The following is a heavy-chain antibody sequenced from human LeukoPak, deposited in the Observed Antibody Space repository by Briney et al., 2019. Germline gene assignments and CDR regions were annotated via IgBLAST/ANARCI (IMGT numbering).Heavy chain of an antibody. CDR3: AKGGYSGYHTLYY. J-gene: IGHJ4*02. D-gene: IGHD5-12*01. CDR2: IWYDGSNK. Sequence: GRSLRLSCAASGFTFSSYGMHWVRQAPGKGLEWVAVIWYDGSNKYYADSVKGRFTISRDNSKNTLYLQMNSLRAEDTAVYYCAKGGYSGYHTLYYWGQGTLVTVSS. V-gene: IGHV3-33*06. CDR1: GFTFSSYG.